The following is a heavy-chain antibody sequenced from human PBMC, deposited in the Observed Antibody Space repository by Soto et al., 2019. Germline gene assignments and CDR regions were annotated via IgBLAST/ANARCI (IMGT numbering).Heavy chain of an antibody. CDR1: GGSVSSVSYY. D-gene: IGHD2-2*01. CDR2: IYYSGST. CDR3: ARYCSSVTCHRFDP. J-gene: IGHJ5*02. Sequence: SETLSLTCTVSGGSVSSVSYYWSWIRQPPGKGLEWIGYIYYSGSTNYNPSLKSRVTMSVDTSKNQFSLKLSSVTAADTAVYYCARYCSSVTCHRFDPWGQGTLVTVSS. V-gene: IGHV4-61*01.